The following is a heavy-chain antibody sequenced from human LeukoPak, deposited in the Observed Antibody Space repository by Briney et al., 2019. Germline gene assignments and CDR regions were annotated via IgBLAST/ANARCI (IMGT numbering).Heavy chain of an antibody. Sequence: SETLSLTCAVYGGSFSGYYWSWIRQPPGKGLEWIGEINHSGSTYYNPSLKSRVTISVDTSKNQFSLKLSSVTAADTAVYYCAREDGSGSYYNWFDPWGQGTLVTVSS. J-gene: IGHJ5*02. CDR3: AREDGSGSYYNWFDP. V-gene: IGHV4-34*01. CDR1: GGSFSGYY. D-gene: IGHD3-10*01. CDR2: INHSGST.